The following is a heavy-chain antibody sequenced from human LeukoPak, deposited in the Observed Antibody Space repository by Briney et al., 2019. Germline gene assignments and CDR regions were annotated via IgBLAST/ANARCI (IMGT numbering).Heavy chain of an antibody. V-gene: IGHV3-48*01. CDR1: GFTLSSYI. CDR3: ARDVEQWLVRVYYFDY. D-gene: IGHD6-19*01. J-gene: IGHJ4*02. Sequence: GGSLRLSCATSGFTLSSYIMNWVRQAPGKGLEWVSYISSGSTTIYYADSVKGRFTISRDNAKNSLYLQMNSLRAEDTAVYYCARDVEQWLVRVYYFDYWGQGTLVTVSS. CDR2: ISSGSTTI.